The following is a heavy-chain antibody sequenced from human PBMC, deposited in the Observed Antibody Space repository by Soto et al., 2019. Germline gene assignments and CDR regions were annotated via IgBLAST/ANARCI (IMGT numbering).Heavy chain of an antibody. CDR2: ISSSSSYI. CDR1: GFTFSSYS. Sequence: EVQLLESGGGLVQPWGSLRLSCATSGFTFSSYSMNWVRQAPGKGLEWVSSISSSSSYIYYADSVKGRFTISRDNAKNSLYLQMNSLRAEDTAVYYCAQTVAGNFDYWGQGTLVTVSS. J-gene: IGHJ4*02. D-gene: IGHD6-19*01. CDR3: AQTVAGNFDY. V-gene: IGHV3-21*01.